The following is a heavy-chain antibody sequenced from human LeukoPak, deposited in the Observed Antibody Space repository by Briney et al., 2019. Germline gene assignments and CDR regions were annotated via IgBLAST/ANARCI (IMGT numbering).Heavy chain of an antibody. CDR1: GFTFSSYA. CDR2: ISYDGSNK. D-gene: IGHD3-22*01. J-gene: IGHJ3*02. Sequence: PGGSLRLSCAASGFTFSSYAMHWVRQAPGKGLEWVAVISYDGSNKYYADSVKGRVTISRDNSKNTLYLQMNSLRAEDTAVYYCARDNYDSSGSGAFDIWGQGTMVTVSS. CDR3: ARDNYDSSGSGAFDI. V-gene: IGHV3-30-3*01.